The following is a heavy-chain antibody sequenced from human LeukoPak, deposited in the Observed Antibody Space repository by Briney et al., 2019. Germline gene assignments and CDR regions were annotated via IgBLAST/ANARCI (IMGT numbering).Heavy chain of an antibody. V-gene: IGHV3-30*04. Sequence: SGGSLRLSCVVSRFNFDNFAMHWVRQPLGKGLEWVAVISHDGRTKYYADSMKGRITISRDNSKNTLFLQMNNLRSEDTAVYFCARPSPPGDGYNPPDHWGQGTLVTVSS. CDR2: ISHDGRTK. D-gene: IGHD5-24*01. CDR1: RFNFDNFA. J-gene: IGHJ4*02. CDR3: ARPSPPGDGYNPPDH.